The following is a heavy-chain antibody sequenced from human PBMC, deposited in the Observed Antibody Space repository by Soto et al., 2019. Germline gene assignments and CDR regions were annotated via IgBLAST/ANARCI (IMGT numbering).Heavy chain of an antibody. CDR1: GYTSTSYY. V-gene: IGHV1-46*01. CDR3: ARDLNIYPFVVVTADTGDNWFDP. D-gene: IGHD2-21*02. Sequence: ASVKVSCKASGYTSTSYYMHWVRQAPGQGLEWMGIINPSGGSTSYAQKFQGRVTMTRDTSTSTVYMELSSLRSEDTAVYYCARDLNIYPFVVVTADTGDNWFDPWGQGTLVTVSS. J-gene: IGHJ5*02. CDR2: INPSGGST.